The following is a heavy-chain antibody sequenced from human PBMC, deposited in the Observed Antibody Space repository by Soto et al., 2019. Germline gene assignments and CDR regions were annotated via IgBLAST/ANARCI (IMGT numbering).Heavy chain of an antibody. D-gene: IGHD2-2*01. CDR1: GFTFSNAW. V-gene: IGHV3-15*01. J-gene: IGHJ6*02. CDR2: IKSKTDGGTT. CDR3: TTGCSSTSCYGPYYYYGMDV. Sequence: GSVRLSCAASGFTFSNAWMSWVRQAPGKGLEWVGRIKSKTDGGTTDYAAPVKGRFTISRDDSKNTLYLQMNSLKTEDTAVYYCTTGCSSTSCYGPYYYYGMDVWGQGTTVTVSS.